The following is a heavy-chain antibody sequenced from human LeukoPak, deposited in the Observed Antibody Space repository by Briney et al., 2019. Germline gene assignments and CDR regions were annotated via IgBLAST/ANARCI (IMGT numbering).Heavy chain of an antibody. CDR3: ASPDYDSSGYYYVY. Sequence: PSETLSLTCAVYGGSFSGYYWSWIRQPPGKGLEWIGEINHSGSTNYNPSLKSRVTISVDTSKNQFSLKLSSVTAADTAVYYRASPDYDSSGYYYVYWGQGTLVTVSS. V-gene: IGHV4-34*01. D-gene: IGHD3-22*01. CDR1: GGSFSGYY. J-gene: IGHJ4*02. CDR2: INHSGST.